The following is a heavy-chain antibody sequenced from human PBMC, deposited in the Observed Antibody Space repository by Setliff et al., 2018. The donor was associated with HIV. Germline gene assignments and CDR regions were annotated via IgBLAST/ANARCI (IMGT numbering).Heavy chain of an antibody. V-gene: IGHV3-30*02. Sequence: GGSLRLSCAASGFTFSNYGMHWVRQAPGKGLEWVAFIEGDGSNKYYVDSVKGRFVISREKSKSTLYLQMNSLRAEDTAVYYCAKKTAAYTSGSWLHYWGQGTLVTVSS. D-gene: IGHD3-10*01. CDR3: AKKTAAYTSGSWLHY. CDR2: IEGDGSNK. CDR1: GFTFSNYG. J-gene: IGHJ4*02.